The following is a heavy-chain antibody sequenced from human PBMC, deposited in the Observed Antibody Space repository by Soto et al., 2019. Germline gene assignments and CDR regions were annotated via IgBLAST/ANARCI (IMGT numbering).Heavy chain of an antibody. CDR3: ARVGYCGGDCSFPDY. Sequence: QVQLQESGPGLVKPSETLSLTCTVSGGSISSYFWSWIRQPPGKGLEWIGYIYYSGSTNYNPSPKSRVTISVDTSKNQLSLKLSSVTAADTAVYYCARVGYCGGDCSFPDYWGQGTLVTVSS. V-gene: IGHV4-59*01. CDR1: GGSISSYF. CDR2: IYYSGST. D-gene: IGHD2-21*02. J-gene: IGHJ4*02.